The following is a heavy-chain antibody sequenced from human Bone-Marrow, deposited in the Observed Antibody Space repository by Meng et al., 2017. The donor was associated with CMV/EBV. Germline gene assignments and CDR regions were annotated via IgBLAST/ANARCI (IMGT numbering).Heavy chain of an antibody. Sequence: GESLKISCKGSGYSFTSYWIGWVRQMPGKGLEWMGIIYPGDSDTRYSPSFQGQVTISADKSISTAYLQWSSLKASDTAMYYCARAYGSGSYFVNYYYVMDVWGQGTTVTVSS. J-gene: IGHJ6*02. CDR1: GYSFTSYW. V-gene: IGHV5-51*01. D-gene: IGHD3-10*01. CDR2: IYPGDSDT. CDR3: ARAYGSGSYFVNYYYVMDV.